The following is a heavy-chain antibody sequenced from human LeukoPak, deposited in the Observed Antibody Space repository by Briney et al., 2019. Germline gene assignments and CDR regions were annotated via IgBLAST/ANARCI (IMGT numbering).Heavy chain of an antibody. D-gene: IGHD2-21*02. CDR1: GGTFSSYA. CDR3: ATEAIVVVTARDYWYFDL. V-gene: IGHV1-69*01. J-gene: IGHJ2*01. Sequence: SVKVSCKASGGTFSSYAISWVRQAPGQGLEWMGGIIPIFGTANYAQKFQGRVTITADESTSTAYMELSSLRSEDTAVYYCATEAIVVVTARDYWYFDLWGRGTLVTVSS. CDR2: IIPIFGTA.